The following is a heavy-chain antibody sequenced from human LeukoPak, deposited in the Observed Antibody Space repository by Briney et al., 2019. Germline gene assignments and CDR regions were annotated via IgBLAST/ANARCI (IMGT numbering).Heavy chain of an antibody. CDR3: ARGVPVAGLDF. Sequence: PSETLSPTCAVSGGVLSSSNWWSWVRQPPGKGLEWIGKIYHSGSTNYNPSRKSRVTISVDKSKNQFSLKLSSVTAADTAVYHCARGVPVAGLDFWGQGTLVTVSS. D-gene: IGHD6-19*01. V-gene: IGHV4-4*02. J-gene: IGHJ4*02. CDR2: IYHSGST. CDR1: GGVLSSSNW.